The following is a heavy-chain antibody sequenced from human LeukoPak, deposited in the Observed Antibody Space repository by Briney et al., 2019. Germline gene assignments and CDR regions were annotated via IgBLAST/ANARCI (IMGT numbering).Heavy chain of an antibody. V-gene: IGHV4-34*01. CDR2: INHSGST. Sequence: SETLSLTCAVYGGSFSGYYWSWIRQPPGKGLEWIGEINHSGSTNYNPSLKSRVTISVDTSKNQFSLKLSSVTAADTAVYYCARRPDFWSGYYLDYWGQGTLVTVSS. D-gene: IGHD3-3*01. CDR3: ARRPDFWSGYYLDY. CDR1: GGSFSGYY. J-gene: IGHJ4*02.